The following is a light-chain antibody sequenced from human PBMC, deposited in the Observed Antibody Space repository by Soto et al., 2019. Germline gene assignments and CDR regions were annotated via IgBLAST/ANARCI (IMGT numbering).Light chain of an antibody. Sequence: EIVMTQSPATLSVSPGERATLSCRASQSVSSNLAWYQQKPGQTPRLLIYGASSRAIDIPDRFSGSGSGTDFTLTVSRLEPEDFAVYYCQYYGSSPRTFGQGTKVDIK. CDR2: GAS. CDR1: QSVSSN. V-gene: IGKV3-20*01. J-gene: IGKJ1*01. CDR3: QYYGSSPRT.